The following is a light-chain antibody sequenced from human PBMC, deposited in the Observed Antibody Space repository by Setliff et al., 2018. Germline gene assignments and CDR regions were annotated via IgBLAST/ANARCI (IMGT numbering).Light chain of an antibody. CDR2: DVS. V-gene: IGLV2-14*01. J-gene: IGLJ1*01. CDR1: SSDVGGYNY. Sequence: QSVLTQSASVSGSPGQSITISCTGTSSDVGGYNYVSWYQRHPGKAPKLMIYDVSKRPSGVSNRFSGPKSGNTASLTISGLQAEDEADYYCSSYTSSSTYVFGTGTKVTVL. CDR3: SSYTSSSTYV.